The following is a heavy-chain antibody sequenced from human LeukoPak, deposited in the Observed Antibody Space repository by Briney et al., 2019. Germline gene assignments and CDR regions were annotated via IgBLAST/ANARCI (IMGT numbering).Heavy chain of an antibody. J-gene: IGHJ4*02. Sequence: GESLKSSCKGSGYNFPIYWIGWVRQMPGKGLEWMGIIYPDDSDTRYSPSFQGHITISADNSINTAYLQWNSLKASDAAMYYCVRSVDSWGQGTLVTVSS. CDR2: IYPDDSDT. CDR3: VRSVDS. V-gene: IGHV5-51*01. CDR1: GYNFPIYW.